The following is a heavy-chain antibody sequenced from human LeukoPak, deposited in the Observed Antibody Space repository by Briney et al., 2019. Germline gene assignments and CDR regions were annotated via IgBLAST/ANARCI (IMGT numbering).Heavy chain of an antibody. D-gene: IGHD2-15*01. J-gene: IGHJ4*02. V-gene: IGHV1-2*02. CDR3: ARDLGCSGGSCYSDFDY. CDR1: GYTFTGYY. Sequence: ASVKVSCKASGYTFTGYYMHWVRQAPGQGLEWMGWINPNSGGTNYAQKFQGRVTMTRDTSISTAYMELSRLRSDDTAVYYCARDLGCSGGSCYSDFDYWGQGTLVTVSS. CDR2: INPNSGGT.